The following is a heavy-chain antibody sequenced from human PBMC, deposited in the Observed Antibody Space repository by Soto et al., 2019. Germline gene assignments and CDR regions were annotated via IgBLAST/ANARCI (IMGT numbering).Heavy chain of an antibody. CDR2: FDPEDGET. J-gene: IGHJ4*02. V-gene: IGHV1-24*01. Sequence: GASVKVSCKVSGYTLTELSMHWVRQAPGKGLEWMGGFDPEDGETIYAQKFQGRVTMTEDTSTDTAYMELSSLRSEDTAVYYCATEAPSSSGWTFAYWGQGTLVTVSS. CDR1: GYTLTELS. D-gene: IGHD6-19*01. CDR3: ATEAPSSSGWTFAY.